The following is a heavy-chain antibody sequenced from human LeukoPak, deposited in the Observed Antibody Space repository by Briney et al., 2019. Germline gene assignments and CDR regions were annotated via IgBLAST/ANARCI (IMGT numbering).Heavy chain of an antibody. Sequence: PSETLSLTCTVSDDSINNNYWSWIRQPPGKELECIGYIHYSGSNNYNPSLKSRVTISIDTSKNQFSLKLNSVTAADTAVYYCARRGLNRQNFDYWGQGTLVTVSS. D-gene: IGHD3-16*01. CDR3: ARRGLNRQNFDY. CDR1: DDSINNNY. J-gene: IGHJ4*02. CDR2: IHYSGSN. V-gene: IGHV4-59*08.